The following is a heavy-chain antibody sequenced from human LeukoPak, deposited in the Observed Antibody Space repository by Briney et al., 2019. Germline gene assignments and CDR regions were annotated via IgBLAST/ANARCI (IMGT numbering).Heavy chain of an antibody. V-gene: IGHV1-46*01. D-gene: IGHD6-6*01. CDR1: GYTFTSYY. CDR3: ARDLRPPKYSSSSEETDY. CDR2: INPSGGST. Sequence: GASVKVSCKASGYTFTSYYMHWVRQAPGQGLEWMGIINPSGGSTSYAQKFQGRVTMTRDTSTSTVYMELSSLRSEDTAVYYCARDLRPPKYSSSSEETDYWGQGTLVTVSS. J-gene: IGHJ4*02.